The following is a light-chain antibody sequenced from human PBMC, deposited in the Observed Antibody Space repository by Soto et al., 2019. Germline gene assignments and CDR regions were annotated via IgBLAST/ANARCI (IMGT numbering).Light chain of an antibody. CDR1: SSNIGAGYD. J-gene: IGLJ2*01. CDR2: GNI. Sequence: QSVLTQPPSVSGAPGQRVTISCTGSSSNIGAGYDVHWYQQVPGTAPKLLIYGNINRPSGVPDRFSGSKSGTSASLAITGRQADEAAYYYCQSDGSSLTVVFGGGTKLTVL. V-gene: IGLV1-40*01. CDR3: QSDGSSLTVV.